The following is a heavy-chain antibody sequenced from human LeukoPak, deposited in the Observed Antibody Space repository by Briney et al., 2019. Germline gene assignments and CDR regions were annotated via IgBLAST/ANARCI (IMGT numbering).Heavy chain of an antibody. D-gene: IGHD1-26*01. J-gene: IGHJ4*02. CDR3: ARETGLGADY. CDR2: MNQDGSEK. Sequence: GGSLRLSCAASRFTFSSSAMSWVRQAPGKGLEWVALMNQDGSEKYYVDSVKGRFTISRDNVKDSLYLQMNSLRAEDTARYYCARETGLGADYWGQGTLVTVSS. CDR1: RFTFSSSA. V-gene: IGHV3-7*01.